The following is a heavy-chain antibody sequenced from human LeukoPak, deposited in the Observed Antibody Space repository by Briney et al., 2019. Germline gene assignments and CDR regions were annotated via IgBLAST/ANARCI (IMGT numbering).Heavy chain of an antibody. CDR2: IRSKAYGGTT. Sequence: GGSLRLSCTASGFTFGDYAMSWVRQAPGKGLEWVGFIRSKAYGGTTEYAASVRGRFTISRDDSKSIAYLQMNSLKTEDTAVYYCTRSPRSGAHAMVRGVIYLGGYYYYMDVWGKGTTVTISS. CDR1: GFTFGDYA. CDR3: TRSPRSGAHAMVRGVIYLGGYYYYMDV. J-gene: IGHJ6*03. V-gene: IGHV3-49*04. D-gene: IGHD3-10*01.